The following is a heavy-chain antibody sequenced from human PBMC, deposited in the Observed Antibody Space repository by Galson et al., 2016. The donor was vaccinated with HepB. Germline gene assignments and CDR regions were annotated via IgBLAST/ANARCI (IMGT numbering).Heavy chain of an antibody. D-gene: IGHD1-26*01. CDR1: GYSFTTYW. Sequence: QSGAEVKKPGESLKISCKGSGYSFTTYWIGWVRQMPGRGLEWMGIIYPGDSDTKYSPSFQGQVTISADKSTNTAYLQWRSLKASDTAMYYCARQGYDGTYGWVDPWGQGTLVTVSS. V-gene: IGHV5-51*01. CDR3: ARQGYDGTYGWVDP. J-gene: IGHJ5*02. CDR2: IYPGDSDT.